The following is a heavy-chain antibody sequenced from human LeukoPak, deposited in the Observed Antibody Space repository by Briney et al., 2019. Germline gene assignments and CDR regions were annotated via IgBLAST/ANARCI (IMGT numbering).Heavy chain of an antibody. CDR2: IYYTGST. Sequence: SETLSLTCTVSGGSISSTTYYWGWLRQPPGKGLEWIGTIYYTGSTYYSPSLKSRVTMSVDTSKNQFSLKLSSVTAADTAVYYCARAYCSGGSCRQKKYYFDYWGQGTLVTVSS. CDR1: GGSISSTTYY. J-gene: IGHJ4*02. D-gene: IGHD2-15*01. CDR3: ARAYCSGGSCRQKKYYFDY. V-gene: IGHV4-39*01.